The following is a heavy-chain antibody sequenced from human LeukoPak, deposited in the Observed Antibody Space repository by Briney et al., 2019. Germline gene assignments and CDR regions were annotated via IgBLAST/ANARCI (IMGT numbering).Heavy chain of an antibody. Sequence: SVKVSCKASGGTFISYAISWVRQAPGQGLEWMGGIIPIFGTANYAQKFQGRVTITTDESTSTAYMELSSLRSEDTAVYYCASSLIVVVPAARGLGDWGQGTLATVSS. V-gene: IGHV1-69*05. CDR1: GGTFISYA. J-gene: IGHJ4*02. CDR2: IIPIFGTA. D-gene: IGHD2-2*01. CDR3: ASSLIVVVPAARGLGD.